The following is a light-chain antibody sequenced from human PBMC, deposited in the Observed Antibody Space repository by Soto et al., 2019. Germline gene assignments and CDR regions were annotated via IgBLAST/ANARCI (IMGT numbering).Light chain of an antibody. CDR2: GAS. Sequence: ETVLTQSPGTLSLSPGERVTLSCRASQSVCSRCLAWYQQKPGQSPRLLIYGASCRATGIPDRFSGSGSGTDFTLTISRLEPEEFAVYYCQHYGTTPWTFDQGTKVGIK. CDR3: QHYGTTPWT. V-gene: IGKV3-20*01. CDR1: QSVCSRC. J-gene: IGKJ1*01.